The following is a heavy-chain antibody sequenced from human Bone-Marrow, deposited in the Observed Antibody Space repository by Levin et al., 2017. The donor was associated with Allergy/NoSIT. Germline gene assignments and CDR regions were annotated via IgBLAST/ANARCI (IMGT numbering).Heavy chain of an antibody. V-gene: IGHV6-1*01. CDR1: GDSVSSKSAA. J-gene: IGHJ3*02. Sequence: RSQTLSLTCAISGDSVSSKSAAWNWIRQSPSRGLEWLGRTYYRAKWYNDYAVSVKSRITINPDTSKNQFSLQLNSVTPEDTAVYYCARDVGSSRLDAFDIWGQGTMVTVSS. D-gene: IGHD1-26*01. CDR2: TYYRAKWYN. CDR3: ARDVGSSRLDAFDI.